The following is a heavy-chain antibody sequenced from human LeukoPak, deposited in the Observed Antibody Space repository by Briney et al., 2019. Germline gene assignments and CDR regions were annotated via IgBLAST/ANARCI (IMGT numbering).Heavy chain of an antibody. Sequence: PGGSLSLSCSASGFTFDDYAMSWVRQAPGKGLEWVSGINWNSGSKGYADSVKGRFTISRDNAKNSLYLQMNSLRAEDTALYYCARDRYSSSAGVFDYWGQGTLVTVSS. CDR3: ARDRYSSSAGVFDY. D-gene: IGHD6-6*01. V-gene: IGHV3-20*04. CDR1: GFTFDDYA. CDR2: INWNSGSK. J-gene: IGHJ4*02.